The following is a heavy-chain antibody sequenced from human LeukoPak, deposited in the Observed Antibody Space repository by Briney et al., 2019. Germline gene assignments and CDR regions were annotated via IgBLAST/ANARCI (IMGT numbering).Heavy chain of an antibody. CDR2: ISSSINYI. J-gene: IGHJ4*02. V-gene: IGHV3-21*01. CDR3: ARSRTSSPYDNNLNF. CDR1: GFTFSSYT. Sequence: GGSLRLSCAASGFTFSSYTMSWVREAPGKGLEWVSSISSSINYIYHADSVKGRFTISRDDAQNSVYLQMNSLKDEDTAVYYCARSRTSSPYDNNLNFWGQGTLVIVSS. D-gene: IGHD1-14*01.